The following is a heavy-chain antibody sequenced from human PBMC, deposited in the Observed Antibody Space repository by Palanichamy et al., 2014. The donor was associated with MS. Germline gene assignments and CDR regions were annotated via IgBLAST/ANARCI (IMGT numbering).Heavy chain of an antibody. CDR3: AKDWVVRGVIDY. D-gene: IGHD3-10*01. Sequence: QVQLVESGGGVVQPGRSLRLSCAASGFTFSSYGMYWVRQAPGKGLEWVAVISYDGSNKYYADSVKGRFTISRDNSKNTLYLQMNSLRAEDTAVYYCAKDWVVRGVIDYWGQGTLVTVSS. J-gene: IGHJ4*02. V-gene: IGHV3-30*18. CDR2: ISYDGSNK. CDR1: GFTFSSYG.